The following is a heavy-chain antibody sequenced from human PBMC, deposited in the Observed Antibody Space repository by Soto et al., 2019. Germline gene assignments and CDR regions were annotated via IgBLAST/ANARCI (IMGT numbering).Heavy chain of an antibody. V-gene: IGHV3-66*01. D-gene: IGHD3-3*01. CDR1: GFTVSSNY. Sequence: PGGSLRLSCAASGFTVSSNYMTWVRQAPGKGLEWVSVIYSGGTTSYADSVKGRFTISRDNSKNTLYLQMNSLRAEDTAVYYCARDIWDFWSGQADVWGKGTTVTVSS. J-gene: IGHJ6*04. CDR2: IYSGGTT. CDR3: ARDIWDFWSGQADV.